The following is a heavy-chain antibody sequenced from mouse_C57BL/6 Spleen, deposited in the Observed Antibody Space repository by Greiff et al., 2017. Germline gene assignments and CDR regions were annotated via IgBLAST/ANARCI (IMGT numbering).Heavy chain of an antibody. CDR2: INPGSGGT. Sequence: VQLQQSGAELVRPGTSVKVSCKASGYAFTNYLIEWVKQRPGQGLEWIGVINPGSGGTNYNEKFKGKATLTADKSSSTAYMQLSSLTSEDSAVYVCARSPGALYAMDYWGQGTSVTVSS. CDR3: ARSPGALYAMDY. CDR1: GYAFTNYL. V-gene: IGHV1-54*01. J-gene: IGHJ4*01. D-gene: IGHD4-1*01.